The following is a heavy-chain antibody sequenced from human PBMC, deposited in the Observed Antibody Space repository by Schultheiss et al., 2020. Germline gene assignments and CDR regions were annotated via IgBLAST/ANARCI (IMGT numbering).Heavy chain of an antibody. CDR2: IYPGDSDT. D-gene: IGHD6-19*01. V-gene: IGHV5-51*01. Sequence: GESLKISCKGSGYSFTSYWIGWVRQMPGKGLEWMGIIYPGDSDTRYSPSFQGQVTISADKSISTAYLQWSSLKASDTAMYYCARRLGGVAVAEYYGMDVWGQGTTVTVSS. J-gene: IGHJ6*02. CDR3: ARRLGGVAVAEYYGMDV. CDR1: GYSFTSYW.